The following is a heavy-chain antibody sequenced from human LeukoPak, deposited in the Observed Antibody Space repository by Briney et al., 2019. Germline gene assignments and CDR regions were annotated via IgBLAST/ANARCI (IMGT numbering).Heavy chain of an antibody. CDR1: GFTFSSYS. V-gene: IGHV3-48*01. J-gene: IGHJ4*02. CDR3: AKDYRLRLPSYYFDY. D-gene: IGHD3-10*01. CDR2: ISRSSSTI. Sequence: GGSLRLSCAASGFTFSSYSMNWVRQAPGKGLEWVSYISRSSSTIYYADSVKGRFTISRDNAKNSLYLQMNSLRAEDMALYYCAKDYRLRLPSYYFDYWGQGTLVTVSS.